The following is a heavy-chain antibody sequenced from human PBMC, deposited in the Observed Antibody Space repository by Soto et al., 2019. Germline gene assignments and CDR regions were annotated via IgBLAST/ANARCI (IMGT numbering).Heavy chain of an antibody. D-gene: IGHD6-13*01. Sequence: QVRLVESGGGVVQPGRSLRLSCAASGFTFSSYGMHWVRQAPGKGLEWVAVISYDGSNKYYADSVKGRFTISRDNSKNTLYLQMNSLRAEDTAVYYCAKSPFKNIAAAGTDYWGQGTLVTVSS. CDR1: GFTFSSYG. J-gene: IGHJ4*02. V-gene: IGHV3-30*18. CDR2: ISYDGSNK. CDR3: AKSPFKNIAAAGTDY.